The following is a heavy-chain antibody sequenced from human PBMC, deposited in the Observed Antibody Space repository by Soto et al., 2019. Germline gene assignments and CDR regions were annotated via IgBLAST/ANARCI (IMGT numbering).Heavy chain of an antibody. CDR2: ISYDGSHK. Sequence: QVQLVESGGGGVQPGRSLRLSGAGPGFTFSNYGLHWVRQAPGKGLDWVAVISYDGSHKYYADSVKGRFTISRDNSNNMLYLQMDSLRAEDTAVYYCAKDGAPRYCSRSSCHPAGAYWGQGTLVTVSS. V-gene: IGHV3-30*18. CDR1: GFTFSNYG. CDR3: AKDGAPRYCSRSSCHPAGAY. D-gene: IGHD2-15*01. J-gene: IGHJ4*02.